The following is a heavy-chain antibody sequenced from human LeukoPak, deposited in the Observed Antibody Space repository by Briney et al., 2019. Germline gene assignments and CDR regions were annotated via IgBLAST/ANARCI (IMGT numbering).Heavy chain of an antibody. Sequence: GGSLRLSCAASGVTVGNNYMHCARQAPGKGLEWVSLIYSGGSTHYADSVKGRFTISRDNSKNTLYFQMNSLRVDDTAVYYCARDPPAVAANTYGWGQGTLVTVSS. V-gene: IGHV3-66*01. CDR3: ARDPPAVAANTYG. D-gene: IGHD6-6*01. CDR1: GVTVGNNY. J-gene: IGHJ4*02. CDR2: IYSGGST.